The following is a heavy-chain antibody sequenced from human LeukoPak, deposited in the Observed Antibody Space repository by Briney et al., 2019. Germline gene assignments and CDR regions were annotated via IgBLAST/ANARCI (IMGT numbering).Heavy chain of an antibody. Sequence: GGSLRLSCSASGFTFSSYAMHWVRQAPGKGLEYVSAISSNGGSTYYADSVKGRFTISRDNYKNTLYLQMSSLRPEDTAVYYCVTTPLRLGELSPEYFQHWGQGTLVTVSS. CDR2: ISSNGGST. CDR3: VTTPLRLGELSPEYFQH. D-gene: IGHD3-16*02. V-gene: IGHV3-64D*09. CDR1: GFTFSSYA. J-gene: IGHJ1*01.